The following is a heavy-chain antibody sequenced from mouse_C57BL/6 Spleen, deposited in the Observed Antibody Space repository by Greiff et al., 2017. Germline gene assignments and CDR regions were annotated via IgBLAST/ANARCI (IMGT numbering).Heavy chain of an antibody. J-gene: IGHJ1*03. D-gene: IGHD2-1*01. V-gene: IGHV1-85*01. CDR1: GYTFTSYD. CDR3: AREDGKGYFDV. CDR2: IYPRDGST. Sequence: QVHVKQSGPELVKPGASVKLSCKASGYTFTSYDINWVKQRPGQGLEWIGWIYPRDGSTKYNEKFKGKATLTVDTSSSTAYMELHSLTSEDSAVYFCAREDGKGYFDVWGTGTTVTVSS.